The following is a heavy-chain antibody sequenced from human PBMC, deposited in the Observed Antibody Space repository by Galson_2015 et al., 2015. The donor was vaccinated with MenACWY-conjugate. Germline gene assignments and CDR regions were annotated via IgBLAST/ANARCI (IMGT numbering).Heavy chain of an antibody. CDR3: ARDRYYYDSSGYFEDY. CDR2: ISSSSSYI. D-gene: IGHD3-22*01. J-gene: IGHJ4*02. CDR1: GFTFSSYS. V-gene: IGHV3-21*01. Sequence: SLRLSCAASGFTFSSYSMNWVRQAPGKGLEWVSSISSSSSYIYYADSVKGRFTISRDNAKNSLYLQMNSLRAEDTAVYYCARDRYYYDSSGYFEDYWGQGTLVTVSS.